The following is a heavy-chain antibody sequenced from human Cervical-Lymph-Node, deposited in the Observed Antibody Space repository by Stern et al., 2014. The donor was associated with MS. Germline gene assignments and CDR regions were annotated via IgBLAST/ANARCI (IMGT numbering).Heavy chain of an antibody. V-gene: IGHV2-5*02. Sequence: QVTLQESGPTLVKPTQTLTLTCTFSGFSLSTSGVGVGWIRQPPGKALEWLALIYWDDDKRYRPSLRSRLTITKDTSKNQVVLRMTNMDPVDTATYFCAHGGRITMLRGVGMYDPFDYWGQGTLVTVSS. J-gene: IGHJ4*02. CDR3: AHGGRITMLRGVGMYDPFDY. CDR1: GFSLSTSGVG. D-gene: IGHD3-10*01. CDR2: IYWDDDK.